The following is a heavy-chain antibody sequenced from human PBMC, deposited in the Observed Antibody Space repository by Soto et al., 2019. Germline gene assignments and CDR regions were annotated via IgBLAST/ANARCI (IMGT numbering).Heavy chain of an antibody. CDR3: ARDSGMIRGSYGVDV. V-gene: IGHV3-53*01. CDR2: IYRSGAT. J-gene: IGHJ6*02. CDR1: GFTVTSNY. D-gene: IGHD3-10*01. Sequence: GGSLRLSCAASGFTVTSNYLTWVRQAPGKGLEWVSVIYRSGATYYPDSVRGRFTASRDYSHNTLYLQMDSLRVEDTAVYYCARDSGMIRGSYGVDVWGPGXTVTVYS.